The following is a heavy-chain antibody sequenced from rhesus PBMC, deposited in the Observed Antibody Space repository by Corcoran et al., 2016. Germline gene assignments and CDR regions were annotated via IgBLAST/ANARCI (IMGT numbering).Heavy chain of an antibody. V-gene: IGHV4-106*01. CDR1: GGSISAAYY. D-gene: IGHD3-3*01. Sequence: VQLQESGPGLFKPSETLSLTCAVSGGSISAAYYWSWIRQPPGKGLEWIGYIYGSGGGNNYNPSRKKRGTISIETSKNQVSLKLISVTDADTVVYDGARDRGRDYKMGTGAFDYWGQGVLVTVSS. J-gene: IGHJ4*01. CDR3: ARDRGRDYKMGTGAFDY. CDR2: IYGSGGGN.